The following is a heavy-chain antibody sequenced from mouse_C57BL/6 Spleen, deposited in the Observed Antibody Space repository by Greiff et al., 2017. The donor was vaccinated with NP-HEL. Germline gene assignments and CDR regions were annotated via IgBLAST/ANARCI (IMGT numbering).Heavy chain of an antibody. CDR1: GYTFTDYY. CDR2: INPNNGGT. Sequence: EVQLQQSGPELVKPGASVKISCKASGYTFTDYYMNWVKQSHGKSLEWIGDINPNNGGTSYNQKFKGKATLTVDKSSSTAYMELRSLTSEDSAVYYCASITTVDDAMDYWGQGTSVTVSS. CDR3: ASITTVDDAMDY. J-gene: IGHJ4*01. V-gene: IGHV1-26*01. D-gene: IGHD1-1*01.